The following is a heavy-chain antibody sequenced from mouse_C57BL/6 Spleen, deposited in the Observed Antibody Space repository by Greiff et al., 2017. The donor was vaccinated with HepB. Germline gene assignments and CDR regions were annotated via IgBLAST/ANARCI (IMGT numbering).Heavy chain of an antibody. Sequence: QVQLKESGAELVRPGASVTLSCKASGYTFTDYEMHWVKQTPVHGLEWIGAIDPETGGTAYNQKFKGKAILTADKSSSTAYMELRSLTSEDSAVYYCTRRITTVVFDYWGQGTTLTVSS. CDR1: GYTFTDYE. D-gene: IGHD1-1*01. CDR2: IDPETGGT. J-gene: IGHJ2*01. CDR3: TRRITTVVFDY. V-gene: IGHV1-15*01.